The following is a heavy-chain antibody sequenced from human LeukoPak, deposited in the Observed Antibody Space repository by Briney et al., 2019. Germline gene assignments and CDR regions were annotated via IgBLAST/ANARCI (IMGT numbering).Heavy chain of an antibody. CDR2: IYSAGSI. Sequence: GGSLRLSCAASGFTFSSYAMSWVRQAPGKGLEWVSTIYSAGSIHYADSVRGRFTISRDISNNTLFLQMNNLRAGDTAVYFCATGEREGIVAVDAFDVWGPGTMVIVSS. D-gene: IGHD3-22*01. J-gene: IGHJ3*01. CDR3: ATGEREGIVAVDAFDV. V-gene: IGHV3-23*05. CDR1: GFTFSSYA.